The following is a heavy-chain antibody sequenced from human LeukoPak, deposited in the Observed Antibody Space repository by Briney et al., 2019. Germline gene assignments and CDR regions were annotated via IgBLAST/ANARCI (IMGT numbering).Heavy chain of an antibody. CDR2: IKSESDGGTT. J-gene: IGHJ5*02. V-gene: IGHV3-15*01. CDR3: TTSGWFDH. D-gene: IGHD1-26*01. Sequence: GGSLRLSCVASRFAFSQAWMSWVRQAPGKGLEWVGRIKSESDGGTTDYAAPVKGRFTISRDDSKNTLFLQMNSLQTEDTAVYYCTTSGWFDHWGQGTLVTVSS. CDR1: RFAFSQAW.